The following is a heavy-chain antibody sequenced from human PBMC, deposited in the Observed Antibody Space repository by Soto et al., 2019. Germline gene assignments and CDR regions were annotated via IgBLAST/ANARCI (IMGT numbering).Heavy chain of an antibody. CDR2: ITSSGSTI. J-gene: IGHJ4*02. Sequence: XGSLRLSCAASGFTISSSNKNWVRQAPGHGLEWVSCITSSGSTIDYADSVKGRFTISRDNAKNSLYLQMNSLRAEDTAVYYCARVDYYDSSGYYHYYFDYWGQGTLVTVSS. CDR3: ARVDYYDSSGYYHYYFDY. CDR1: GFTISSSN. D-gene: IGHD3-22*01. V-gene: IGHV3-48*03.